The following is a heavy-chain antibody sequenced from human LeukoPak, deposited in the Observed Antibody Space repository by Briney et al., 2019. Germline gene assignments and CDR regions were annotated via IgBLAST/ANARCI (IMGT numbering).Heavy chain of an antibody. V-gene: IGHV1-18*01. CDR1: GYTFTSYG. CDR2: ISAYNGNT. D-gene: IGHD2-15*01. CDR3: ARDLVGGLILSYYYYYGMDV. Sequence: ASVKVSCKASGYTFTSYGISWVRQAPGQGLEWMGWISAYNGNTNYAQKLQGRVTMTTGTSTSTAYMELRSLRSDDTAVYYCARDLVGGLILSYYYYYGMDVWGQGTTVTVSS. J-gene: IGHJ6*02.